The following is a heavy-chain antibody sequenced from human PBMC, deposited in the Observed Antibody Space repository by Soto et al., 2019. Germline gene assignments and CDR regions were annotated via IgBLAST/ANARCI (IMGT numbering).Heavy chain of an antibody. J-gene: IGHJ6*02. Sequence: QVQLVESGGGVVQPGRSLRLSCAASGFTFSTYAMHWVRQAPGKGLEWVAVISYDGTNKYYADSVRGRFTISRDNSKNTLFLKMNRLRAEDTAVYYCAKDGGGYNYGYVMLDKYYYGMDVWGQGTTVTVSS. CDR2: ISYDGTNK. V-gene: IGHV3-30-3*01. CDR3: AKDGGGYNYGYVMLDKYYYGMDV. D-gene: IGHD5-18*01. CDR1: GFTFSTYA.